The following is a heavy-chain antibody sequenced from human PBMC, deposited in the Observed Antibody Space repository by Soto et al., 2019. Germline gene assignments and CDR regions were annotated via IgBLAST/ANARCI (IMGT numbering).Heavy chain of an antibody. CDR3: TTDLLGVPRQDCTNGVCYVDY. D-gene: IGHD2-8*01. Sequence: GGSLRLSCAASGFTFSNAWMNWVRQAPGKGLEWVGRIKNKTDGGTTDYAAPVKGRFTIPRDDSKNTLYLQMNSLKTEDTAVYYCTTDLLGVPRQDCTNGVCYVDYWGQGTLVTVSS. J-gene: IGHJ4*02. CDR1: GFTFSNAW. V-gene: IGHV3-15*07. CDR2: IKNKTDGGTT.